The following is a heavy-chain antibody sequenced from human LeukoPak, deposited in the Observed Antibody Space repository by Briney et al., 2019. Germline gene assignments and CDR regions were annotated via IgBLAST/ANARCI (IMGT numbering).Heavy chain of an antibody. CDR1: GFTFSTYS. Sequence: GGSLRLSCAASGFTFSTYSMNWVRQAPGKGLEWVSYISSSSSTIYYADSVKGRFTISRDSSRNTLFLHMNTLRAEDTAIYYCAKDRTVGASYWYFDLWGRGTLVTVSS. CDR2: ISSSSSTI. V-gene: IGHV3-48*01. CDR3: AKDRTVGASYWYFDL. J-gene: IGHJ2*01. D-gene: IGHD1-26*01.